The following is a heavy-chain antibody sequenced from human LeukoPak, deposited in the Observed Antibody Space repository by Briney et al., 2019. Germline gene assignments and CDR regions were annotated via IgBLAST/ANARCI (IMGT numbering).Heavy chain of an antibody. CDR3: ATRCQYSSGWYDPPSLDY. Sequence: SETLSLTCAVYGGSFSGYYWSWIRQPPGKGLEWIGEINHSGSTNYNPSLKSRVTISVDTSKNQFSLKLSSVTAADTAVYYCATRCQYSSGWYDPPSLDYWGQGTLVTVSS. CDR2: INHSGST. J-gene: IGHJ4*02. V-gene: IGHV4-34*01. D-gene: IGHD6-19*01. CDR1: GGSFSGYY.